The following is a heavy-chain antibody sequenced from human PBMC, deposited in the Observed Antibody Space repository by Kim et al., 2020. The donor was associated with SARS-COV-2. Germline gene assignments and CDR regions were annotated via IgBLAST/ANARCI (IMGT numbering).Heavy chain of an antibody. CDR2: IYPGDSDT. V-gene: IGHV5-51*01. CDR3: ARQQEGVAGFHYYYYGMDV. CDR1: GYSFTSYW. Sequence: GESLKISCKGSGYSFTSYWIGWVRQMPGKGLEWMGIIYPGDSDTRYSPSFQGQVTISADKSISTAYLQWSSLKASDTAMYYCARQQEGVAGFHYYYYGMDVWGQGTTVTVSS. J-gene: IGHJ6*02. D-gene: IGHD6-19*01.